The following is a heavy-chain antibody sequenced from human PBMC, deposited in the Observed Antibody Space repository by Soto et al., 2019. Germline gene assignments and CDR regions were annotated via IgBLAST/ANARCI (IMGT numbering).Heavy chain of an antibody. CDR3: ARDLSGDYGGKRPFGAFDI. CDR2: IIPIFGTA. D-gene: IGHD4-17*01. V-gene: IGHV1-69*13. Sequence: SVKVSCKASGGTFSSYAISWVRQAPGQGLEWMGGIIPIFGTANYAQKFQGRVTITADESTSTAYMELSSLRSEDTAVYYCARDLSGDYGGKRPFGAFDIWGQGTMVTVSS. J-gene: IGHJ3*02. CDR1: GGTFSSYA.